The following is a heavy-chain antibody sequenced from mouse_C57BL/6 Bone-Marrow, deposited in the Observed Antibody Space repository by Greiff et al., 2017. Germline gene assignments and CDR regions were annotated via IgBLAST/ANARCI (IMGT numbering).Heavy chain of an antibody. J-gene: IGHJ4*01. CDR1: GYTFTSYW. Sequence: VQLQQPGAELVRPGTSVKLSCKASGYTFTSYWMHWVKQRPGQGLEWIGVIDPSDSYTNYNQKFKGKATLTVDTSSSTAYMQLSSLTSEDSAVEYCARGYSSGYYAMDYWGQGTSVTVSS. D-gene: IGHD3-2*02. V-gene: IGHV1-59*01. CDR3: ARGYSSGYYAMDY. CDR2: IDPSDSYT.